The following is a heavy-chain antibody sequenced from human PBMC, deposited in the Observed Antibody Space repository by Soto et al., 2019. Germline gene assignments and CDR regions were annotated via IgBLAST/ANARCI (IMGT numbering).Heavy chain of an antibody. V-gene: IGHV1-18*01. J-gene: IGHJ6*02. CDR2: ISGYDGRT. D-gene: IGHD2-8*01. CDR3: ARDYGYCTNGVCSVLYYYYYYGMDV. Sequence: ASVKVSCKTSGYTFTRYGISWVRQAPGQGLEWMGWISGYDGRTNFAQKVQDRVTMTTDTSTSTAYMELRSLRSDDTAVYYCARDYGYCTNGVCSVLYYYYYYGMDVWGQGTTVTVSS. CDR1: GYTFTRYG.